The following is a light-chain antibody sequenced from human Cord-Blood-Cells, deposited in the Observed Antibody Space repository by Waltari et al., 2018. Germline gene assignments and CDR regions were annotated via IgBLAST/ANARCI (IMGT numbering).Light chain of an antibody. CDR2: AAS. J-gene: IGKJ3*01. V-gene: IGKV1-39*01. Sequence: DIQMTQSPSSLSASVGDRVNITCRASQSISSYLNWYHQKPGKSPKLLSYAASSLQSGVPSRFSGSGSGTDFTLTISSLQPEDFATYYCQQSYSTPFTFGPGTKVNIK. CDR1: QSISSY. CDR3: QQSYSTPFT.